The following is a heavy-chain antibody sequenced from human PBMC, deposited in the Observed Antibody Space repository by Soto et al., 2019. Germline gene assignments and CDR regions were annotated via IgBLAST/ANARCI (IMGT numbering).Heavy chain of an antibody. CDR3: ARRGSGWYYFAY. CDR2: INPNSGGT. V-gene: IGHV1-2*02. CDR1: GYTFTGYY. D-gene: IGHD6-19*01. J-gene: IGHJ4*02. Sequence: QVQLVQSGAEVKKPGASVKVSCKASGYTFTGYYMHWVRQAPGQGLEWMGWINPNSGGTNYAQKLQGRVTMTRDTSISTAYMELSRLRSDDTAVYYCARRGSGWYYFAYWGQGTLVPVSS.